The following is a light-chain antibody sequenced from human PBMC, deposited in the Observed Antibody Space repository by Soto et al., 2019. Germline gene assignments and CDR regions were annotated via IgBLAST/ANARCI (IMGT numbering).Light chain of an antibody. V-gene: IGKV1-39*01. CDR3: QQSYSTPFT. CDR2: AAS. J-gene: IGKJ5*01. Sequence: DIQMTQSPSSLSASVGDRVTITCRASQRISYYLNWFQQKPGRAPKLLIYAASSLEAGVPSRYSGSGSGTDFTLTISSLQPEDFATYYCQQSYSTPFTFGQGTRRRL. CDR1: QRISYY.